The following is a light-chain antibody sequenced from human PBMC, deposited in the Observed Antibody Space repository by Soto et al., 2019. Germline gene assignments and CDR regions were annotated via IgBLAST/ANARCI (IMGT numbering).Light chain of an antibody. Sequence: QPVLTQSSSASASLGSSVKLTCTLSSGHTEYTVAWHQQHPGKAPRYLMKLENSGAYNKGSGVPDRFSGSSSGADRYLIISNLQSDDEAQYYCETWNENTWVIGAGTKLTVL. J-gene: IGLJ3*02. CDR3: ETWNENTWV. CDR2: LENSGAY. CDR1: SGHTEYT. V-gene: IGLV4-60*01.